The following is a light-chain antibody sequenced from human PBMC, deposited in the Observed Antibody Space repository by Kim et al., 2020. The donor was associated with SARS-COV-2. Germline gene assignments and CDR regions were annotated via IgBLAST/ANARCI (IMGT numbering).Light chain of an antibody. CDR2: KAS. CDR1: QSIESW. Sequence: DIQMTQSPSTLSASVGDRVTITCRASQSIESWLAWYQQKPGKAPKLLIYKASTLESGVPSRFSGSGSGTEFTLTISSLQPDEFPTNFCHQYDNYPRAFGQGTKVDIK. J-gene: IGKJ1*01. CDR3: HQYDNYPRA. V-gene: IGKV1-5*03.